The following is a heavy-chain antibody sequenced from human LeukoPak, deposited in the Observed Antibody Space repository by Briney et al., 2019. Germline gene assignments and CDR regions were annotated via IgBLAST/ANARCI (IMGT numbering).Heavy chain of an antibody. Sequence: ASVKVSCKASGYTFTDYYMHWVRQAPGQGLEWMGWINPDTGDTNYAQKFQGRVTMTRDTSLSTANMGLTRPRSDDTAIYYCAGMPGGNRAFDIWGQGTMVTVSS. CDR3: AGMPGGNRAFDI. J-gene: IGHJ3*02. D-gene: IGHD1-14*01. CDR1: GYTFTDYY. V-gene: IGHV1-2*02. CDR2: INPDTGDT.